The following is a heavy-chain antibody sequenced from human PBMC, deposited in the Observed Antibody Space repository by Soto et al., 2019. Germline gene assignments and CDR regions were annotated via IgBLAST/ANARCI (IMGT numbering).Heavy chain of an antibody. CDR2: IIPIFGTA. Sequence: SVKVSCKPSGVTFSSYAISWVRQAPGQGLEWMGGIIPIFGTANYAQKFQGRVTITADESTSTAYMELSSLRSEDTAVYYCARDKTYGDYKLHAFDIWGQGTMVTVSS. J-gene: IGHJ3*02. V-gene: IGHV1-69*13. CDR3: ARDKTYGDYKLHAFDI. CDR1: GVTFSSYA. D-gene: IGHD4-17*01.